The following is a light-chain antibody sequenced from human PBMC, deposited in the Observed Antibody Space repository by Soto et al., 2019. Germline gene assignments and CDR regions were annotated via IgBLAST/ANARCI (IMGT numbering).Light chain of an antibody. CDR1: QSISTW. V-gene: IGKV1-5*01. CDR3: QQYNSYSRT. Sequence: DIQMTQSPSTLSASVGDRVTITCRASQSISTWLAWYQQKPGKAPKALIYDVSSLESGVPSRFSGSGSGTEFTLTISSLQPGDFATYYCQQYNSYSRTFGQGTKVDIK. J-gene: IGKJ1*01. CDR2: DVS.